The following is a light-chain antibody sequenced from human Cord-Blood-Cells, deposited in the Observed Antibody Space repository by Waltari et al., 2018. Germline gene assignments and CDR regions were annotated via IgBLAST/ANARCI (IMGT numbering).Light chain of an antibody. CDR2: DVS. Sequence: QSALTQPRSVSGSPGQSVTISCTGTSSDVGGYNYVSWYQQHPGKAPQPMIYDVSKRPSGVPDRFSGSKSGNTASLTISGLQAEDEADYYCCSYAGSYPYVFGTGTKVTVL. CDR3: CSYAGSYPYV. V-gene: IGLV2-11*01. J-gene: IGLJ1*01. CDR1: SSDVGGYNY.